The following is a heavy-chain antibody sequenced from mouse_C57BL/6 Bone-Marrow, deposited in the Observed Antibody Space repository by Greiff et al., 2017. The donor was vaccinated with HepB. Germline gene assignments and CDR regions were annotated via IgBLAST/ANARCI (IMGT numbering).Heavy chain of an antibody. D-gene: IGHD2-4*01. CDR3: ARYPVYYDYSYWYFDV. Sequence: VQLQQSGAELVKPGASVKLSCKASGYTFTSYWMHWVKQRPGQGLEWIGMIHPNSGSTNYNEKFKSKATLTVDKSSSTAYMQLSSLTSEDSAVYYCARYPVYYDYSYWYFDVWGTGTTVTVSS. V-gene: IGHV1-64*01. J-gene: IGHJ1*03. CDR2: IHPNSGST. CDR1: GYTFTSYW.